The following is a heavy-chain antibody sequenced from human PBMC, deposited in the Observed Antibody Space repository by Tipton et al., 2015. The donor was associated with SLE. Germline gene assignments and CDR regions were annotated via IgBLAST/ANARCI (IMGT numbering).Heavy chain of an antibody. V-gene: IGHV3-48*03. Sequence: GSLRLSCAASGFTFSSYEMNWVRQAPGKGLEWVSYISSSGSTIYYADSVKGRFTISRDNAKNSLYLQMNSLRAEDTAVYYCARATTRFGHMDVWGKGTTVIVSS. CDR3: ARATTRFGHMDV. CDR1: GFTFSSYE. J-gene: IGHJ6*03. CDR2: ISSSGSTI. D-gene: IGHD3-16*01.